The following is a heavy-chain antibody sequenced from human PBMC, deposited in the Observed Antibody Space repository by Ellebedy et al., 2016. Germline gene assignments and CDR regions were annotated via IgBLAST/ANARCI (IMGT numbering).Heavy chain of an antibody. D-gene: IGHD6-13*01. J-gene: IGHJ4*02. Sequence: GESLKISXAASGFAFSDYNMNWVRQAPGKGPEWVAHIKNNAYTIHYADSVKGRFTISRDNARNSLYLQLNSLRVEDTAIYYCARGYTSNWYYYFDSWGQGTLVTVSS. CDR2: IKNNAYTI. CDR3: ARGYTSNWYYYFDS. V-gene: IGHV3-11*04. CDR1: GFAFSDYN.